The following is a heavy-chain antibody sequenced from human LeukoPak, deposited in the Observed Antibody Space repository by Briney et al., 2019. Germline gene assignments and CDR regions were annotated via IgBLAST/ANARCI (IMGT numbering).Heavy chain of an antibody. CDR2: ISSSSSTI. V-gene: IGHV3-48*04. D-gene: IGHD1-26*01. J-gene: IGHJ4*02. Sequence: PGGSLRLSCAASGFTVSSNYMSWVRQAPGKGLEWVSYISSSSSTIYYADSVKGRFTISRDNAKNSLYLQMNSLRAEDTAVYYCAKDFSGSTLGGCFDYWGQGTLVTVSS. CDR1: GFTVSSNY. CDR3: AKDFSGSTLGGCFDY.